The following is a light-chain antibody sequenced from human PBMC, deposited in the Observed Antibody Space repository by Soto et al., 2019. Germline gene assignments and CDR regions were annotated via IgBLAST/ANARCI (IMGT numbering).Light chain of an antibody. Sequence: DIVMTQSPDSLAVSLGERATINCKSSQGVSERNNKNYLAWFQQKPGQPPKLLIYWASTRESGVPDRFGGSGSGTNFTLTISSLQTEDVAVYYCQQYYRPPVTFGQGTRLEIK. CDR1: QGVSERNNKNY. J-gene: IGKJ5*01. CDR3: QQYYRPPVT. V-gene: IGKV4-1*01. CDR2: WAS.